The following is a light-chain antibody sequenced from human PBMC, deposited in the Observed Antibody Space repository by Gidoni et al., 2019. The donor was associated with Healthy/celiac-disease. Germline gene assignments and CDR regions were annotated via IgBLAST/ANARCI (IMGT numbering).Light chain of an antibody. CDR3: KKYNSAPPIT. J-gene: IGKJ3*01. CDR2: AAS. CDR1: QGIRNY. V-gene: IGKV1-27*01. Sequence: DIQMNQSPSSLSASVGDRATSTCRASQGIRNYLAWYQQKPGKVPKLLIYAASTLQSGVPPRFSGSGSGTDFTLTISSLQPEDVATYYCKKYNSAPPITFGPGTKVDIK.